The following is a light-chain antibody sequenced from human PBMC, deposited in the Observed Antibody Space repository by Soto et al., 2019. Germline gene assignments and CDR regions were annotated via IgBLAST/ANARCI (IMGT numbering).Light chain of an antibody. CDR1: QSVSNA. CDR2: GAS. J-gene: IGKJ2*01. Sequence: ELVMTQSPGTLSVSPGERATLSCRASQSVSNALAWYQQKPGQAPRLLIYGASTRATGIPARFSGTGSGTELTLTISSLQSEDFAVYFCQHYNDCPYTFGKGTKVDI. V-gene: IGKV3-15*01. CDR3: QHYNDCPYT.